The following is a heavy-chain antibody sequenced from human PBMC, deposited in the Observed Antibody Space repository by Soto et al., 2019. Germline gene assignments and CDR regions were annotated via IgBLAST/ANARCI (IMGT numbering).Heavy chain of an antibody. V-gene: IGHV2-26*01. CDR1: GFSLSNARMG. CDR3: ARDLRIYCSGGSCYDYWYFDL. D-gene: IGHD2-15*01. CDR2: IFSNDEK. Sequence: QVTLKESGPVLVKPTETLTLTCTVSGFSLSNARMGVSWIRQPPGKALEWLAHIFSNDEKSYSTSLKSRLTIPKDTSKGQVVLTMANMDPVDTAKSYCARDLRIYCSGGSCYDYWYFDLWGRGTLVTVSS. J-gene: IGHJ2*01.